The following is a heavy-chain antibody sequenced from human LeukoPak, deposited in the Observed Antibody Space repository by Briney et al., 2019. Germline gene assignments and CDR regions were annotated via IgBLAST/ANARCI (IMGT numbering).Heavy chain of an antibody. D-gene: IGHD6-19*01. J-gene: IGHJ6*03. Sequence: GGSLRLSCAASGFTFSSYWMHWVRQAPGKGLVWVSRINSDGSSTSYADSVKGRFTISRDNAKNSLYLQMNSLRAEDTALYYCARNGIAVAGTGYYYYYYMDVWGKGTTVTVSS. CDR2: INSDGSST. CDR1: GFTFSSYW. CDR3: ARNGIAVAGTGYYYYYYMDV. V-gene: IGHV3-74*01.